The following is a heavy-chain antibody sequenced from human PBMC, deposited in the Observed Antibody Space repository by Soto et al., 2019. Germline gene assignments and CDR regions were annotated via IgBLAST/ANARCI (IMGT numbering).Heavy chain of an antibody. V-gene: IGHV1-2*04. Sequence: ASVKVSCKASGYTFTGYYMHWVRQAPGQGLEWIGWINPNSGGTNYAQKFQGWVTMTRDTSISAAYMELSRLRSDDTAVYYCARARAEYSGSYYFDYWGQGTLVTVSS. CDR1: GYTFTGYY. D-gene: IGHD3-10*01. CDR2: INPNSGGT. CDR3: ARARAEYSGSYYFDY. J-gene: IGHJ4*02.